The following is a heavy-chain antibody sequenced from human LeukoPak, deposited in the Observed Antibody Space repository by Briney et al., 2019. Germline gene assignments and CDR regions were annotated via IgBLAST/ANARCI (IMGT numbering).Heavy chain of an antibody. CDR2: IYSGGST. V-gene: IGHV3-66*01. CDR3: ARSLPTPGLIAAAGTGGYYGMDV. CDR1: GFTVSSNY. Sequence: GGSLRLSCAASGFTVSSNYVSWVRQAPGKGLEWVSVIYSGGSTYYADSVKGRFTISRDNSKNTLYLQMNSLRAEDTAVYYCARSLPTPGLIAAAGTGGYYGMDVWGQGTTVTVSS. J-gene: IGHJ6*02. D-gene: IGHD6-13*01.